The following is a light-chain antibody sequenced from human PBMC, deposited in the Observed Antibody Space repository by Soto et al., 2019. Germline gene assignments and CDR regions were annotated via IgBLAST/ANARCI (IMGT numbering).Light chain of an antibody. Sequence: QSALTQPASVSGSPGQSITISCTGTSSDVGGYNYVSWYQQHPGKVPKLMIYEVFRRPSGISDHFSGSTSGNMASLTISGFLCEVEADYYCCLYTTDSTFVFGGGNKLTVL. CDR1: SSDVGGYNY. V-gene: IGLV2-14*03. CDR3: CLYTTDSTFV. CDR2: EVF. J-gene: IGLJ2*01.